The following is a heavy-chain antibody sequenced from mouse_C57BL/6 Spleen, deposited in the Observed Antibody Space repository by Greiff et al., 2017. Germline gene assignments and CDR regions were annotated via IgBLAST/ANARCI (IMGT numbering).Heavy chain of an antibody. D-gene: IGHD1-1*01. CDR1: GYTFTSYW. V-gene: IGHV1-69*01. CDR3: ARGDDDSSRFAY. CDR2: IDPSDSYT. Sequence: QVQLQQPGAELVMPGASVKLSCKAPGYTFTSYWMHWVKQRPGQGLEWIGEIDPSDSYTNYNQKFKGKSPLTVDKPSSTAYIQLSSLTSADSAVYYCARGDDDSSRFAYRGQGTLVTVAA. J-gene: IGHJ3*01.